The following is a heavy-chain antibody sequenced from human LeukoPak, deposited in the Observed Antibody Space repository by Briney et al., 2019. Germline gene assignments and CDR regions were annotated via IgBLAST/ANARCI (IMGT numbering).Heavy chain of an antibody. CDR3: ARGLGSGIRGPNWFDP. CDR1: GFTFSSYS. D-gene: IGHD3-10*01. V-gene: IGHV3-21*01. Sequence: GGSLRLSCAASGFTFSSYSMNWVRQAPGKGLEWVSSISSSSSYIYYADSVKGRFTISRDNAKNSLYLQMNSLRAEDTAVYYCARGLGSGIRGPNWFDPRGQGTLVTVSS. J-gene: IGHJ5*02. CDR2: ISSSSSYI.